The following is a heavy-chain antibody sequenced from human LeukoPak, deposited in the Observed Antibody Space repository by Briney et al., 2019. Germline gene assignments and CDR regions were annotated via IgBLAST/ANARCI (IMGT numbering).Heavy chain of an antibody. J-gene: IGHJ3*02. Sequence: SEALSLTCTVSGASISSTTYYWGWIRQPPRKGLEWIASIYYSGSTYYNPSLKSRVTISVDTSKNQFSLKLSSVTAADTAVYYCARHKYSSGWPPEGAFDIWGQGTMVTVSS. CDR3: ARHKYSSGWPPEGAFDI. D-gene: IGHD6-19*01. V-gene: IGHV4-39*01. CDR2: IYYSGST. CDR1: GASISSTTYY.